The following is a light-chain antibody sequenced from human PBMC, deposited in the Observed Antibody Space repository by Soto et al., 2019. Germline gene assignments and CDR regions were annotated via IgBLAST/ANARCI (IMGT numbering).Light chain of an antibody. Sequence: IVLTQCPGTLSLSPGERATLSCRASQSVSNSYLAWYQQKPGQAPRLLIYDASSRATGISDRFSGSGSGTDFTLTISRLEPEDFAVYYCQQYGGSPYTFGQGTKLEIK. CDR2: DAS. CDR3: QQYGGSPYT. V-gene: IGKV3-20*01. J-gene: IGKJ2*01. CDR1: QSVSNSY.